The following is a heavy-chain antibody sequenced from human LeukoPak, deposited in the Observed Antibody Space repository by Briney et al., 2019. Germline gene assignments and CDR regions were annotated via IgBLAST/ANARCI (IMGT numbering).Heavy chain of an antibody. D-gene: IGHD6-13*01. V-gene: IGHV3-53*01. J-gene: IGHJ3*01. CDR3: AKEKTRGYSIDAFV. Sequence: GGSLRLSCAASGFTVSSNYMSWVRQAPGKGLEWVSGISGGGSGTYYADSVKGHFSISRDNSKNTLYLQMNSLRAEDTAIYYCAKEKTRGYSIDAFVWGQGTMVTVSS. CDR1: GFTVSSNY. CDR2: ISGGGSGT.